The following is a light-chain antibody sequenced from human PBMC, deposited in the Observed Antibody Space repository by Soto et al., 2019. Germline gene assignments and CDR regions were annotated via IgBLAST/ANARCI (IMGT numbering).Light chain of an antibody. CDR2: GTS. Sequence: IVMTQSPAGLSVSPCERGILSCRASQSISINLAWYQQKPGRAPRLLIYGTSNRATGIPDRFSGSGSGTDFTLTISGLEPEDFVIYYCQQYGSSPWTFGQGTKVDI. CDR1: QSISIN. CDR3: QQYGSSPWT. J-gene: IGKJ1*01. V-gene: IGKV3-20*01.